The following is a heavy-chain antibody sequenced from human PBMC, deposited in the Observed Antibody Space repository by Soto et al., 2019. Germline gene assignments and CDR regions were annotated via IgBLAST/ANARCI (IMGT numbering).Heavy chain of an antibody. CDR1: GFTVSSNY. CDR3: ARESSEWAFDI. Sequence: GGSLRLSCAASGFTVSSNYMSWVRQAPGKGLEWVSVIYSGGSTYYADSVEGRFTISRDNSKNTLYLQMNSLRAEDTAVYYCARESSEWAFDIWGQGTMVTVSS. CDR2: IYSGGST. D-gene: IGHD3-3*01. V-gene: IGHV3-66*01. J-gene: IGHJ3*02.